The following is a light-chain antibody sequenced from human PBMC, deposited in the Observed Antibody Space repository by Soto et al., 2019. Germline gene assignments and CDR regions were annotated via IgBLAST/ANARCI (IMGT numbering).Light chain of an antibody. J-gene: IGKJ3*01. CDR3: MQGTKGPPN. Sequence: DVVMTQSPLSLPVTLGQPASISCRSSQSLVYSDGSTYLSWCQQRPGQSPRRLLYKVSYRDSGVPDRFNGSGSCTNYFLIISRGEAEDVGVVYCMQGTKGPPNFGPGTKVDFK. V-gene: IGKV2-30*01. CDR1: QSLVYSDGSTY. CDR2: KVS.